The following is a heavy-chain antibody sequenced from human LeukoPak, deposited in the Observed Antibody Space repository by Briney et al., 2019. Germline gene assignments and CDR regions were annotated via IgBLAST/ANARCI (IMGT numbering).Heavy chain of an antibody. CDR1: GYTFTGYY. D-gene: IGHD2-2*01. CDR3: ARDKGSHCSSTSCPIDY. J-gene: IGHJ4*02. CDR2: INPNSGGT. V-gene: IGHV1-2*02. Sequence: ASVKVSCKASGYTFTGYYMHWVRQAPGQGLEWMGWINPNSGGTNYAQKFQGRVTMTRDTSISTAYMELSRLRSDDTAVYYCARDKGSHCSSTSCPIDYWGQGTLVTASS.